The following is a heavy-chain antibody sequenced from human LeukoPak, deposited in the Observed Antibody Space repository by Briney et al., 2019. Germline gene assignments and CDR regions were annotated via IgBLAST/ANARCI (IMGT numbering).Heavy chain of an antibody. CDR1: GGTFSSYA. J-gene: IGHJ6*03. Sequence: SVKVSCKASGGTFSSYAISWVRQAPGQGLEWMGGIIPIFGTANYAQKFQGRVTITTDESTSTAYMELSSLRSEDTAVYYCARGVLGKTTVTLHYYYYYYYMDVWGKGTTVTVSS. D-gene: IGHD4-17*01. CDR2: IIPIFGTA. CDR3: ARGVLGKTTVTLHYYYYYYYMDV. V-gene: IGHV1-69*05.